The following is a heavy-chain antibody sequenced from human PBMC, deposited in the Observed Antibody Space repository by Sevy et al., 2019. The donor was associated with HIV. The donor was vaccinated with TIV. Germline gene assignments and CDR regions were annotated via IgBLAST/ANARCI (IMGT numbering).Heavy chain of an antibody. CDR2: IKSKIDGETT. J-gene: IGHJ4*02. CDR3: ATAPGYYDSAPFDY. V-gene: IGHV3-15*01. Sequence: GGSLRRSCAVSGFTFNNAWMNWVRQSPGTGLQWVGLIKSKIDGETTDYAAPLKGRFTISRDDSKNTLYLQMNSLKIEDTAVYHCATAPGYYDSAPFDYWGPGTLVTVSS. D-gene: IGHD3-22*01. CDR1: GFTFNNAW.